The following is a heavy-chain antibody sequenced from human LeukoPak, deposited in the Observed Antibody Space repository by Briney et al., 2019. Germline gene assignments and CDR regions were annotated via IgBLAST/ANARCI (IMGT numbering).Heavy chain of an antibody. CDR3: AKDRTVFGFGWYVIDY. D-gene: IGHD6-19*01. J-gene: IGHJ4*02. Sequence: GGSLRLSCAASGFTFNNFGMHWVRQAPGKGLEWVAFIGYDGSSKFYADPVKGRFTISRDTSTKTLYLQMNSLRAEDTALYYCAKDRTVFGFGWYVIDYWGQGTLVTVSS. CDR2: IGYDGSSK. V-gene: IGHV3-30*02. CDR1: GFTFNNFG.